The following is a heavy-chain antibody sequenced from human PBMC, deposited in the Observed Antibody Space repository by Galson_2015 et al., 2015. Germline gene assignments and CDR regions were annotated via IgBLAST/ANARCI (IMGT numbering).Heavy chain of an antibody. J-gene: IGHJ3*02. CDR1: GFTFSSYS. Sequence: SLRLSCAASGFTFSSYSMNWVRQAPGKGLEWVSSISSSSSYIYYADSVKGRFTISRDNAKNSLYLQMNSLRAEDTAVYYWAKDTAVQLERRRGAFDIWGQGTMVTVSS. V-gene: IGHV3-21*01. CDR2: ISSSSSYI. D-gene: IGHD1-1*01. CDR3: AKDTAVQLERRRGAFDI.